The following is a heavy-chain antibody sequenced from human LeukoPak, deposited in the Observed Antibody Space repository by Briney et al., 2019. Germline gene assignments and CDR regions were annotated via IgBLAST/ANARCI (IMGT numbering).Heavy chain of an antibody. Sequence: SETLSLTCAVYGGSFSGYYWSWIRQPPGKGPEWIGEINHSGSTNYNPSLKSRVTISVDTSKNQFSLKLSSVTAADTAVYYCARGFSNFWSGPNYYMDVWGKGTTVTVSS. CDR3: ARGFSNFWSGPNYYMDV. D-gene: IGHD3-3*01. V-gene: IGHV4-34*01. J-gene: IGHJ6*03. CDR2: INHSGST. CDR1: GGSFSGYY.